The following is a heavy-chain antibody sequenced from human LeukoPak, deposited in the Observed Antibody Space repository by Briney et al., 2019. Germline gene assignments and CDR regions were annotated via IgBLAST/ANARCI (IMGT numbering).Heavy chain of an antibody. CDR1: GGSISSYY. J-gene: IGHJ6*02. D-gene: IGHD3-22*01. V-gene: IGHV4-59*08. CDR3: ARHPNYYDSSAYYYVMDV. Sequence: SETLSLTCTVSGGSISSYYWSWTRQPPGKGLEWIGYIYYSGRTNYNPSLKSRVTISVDTSNNQFSLKLSSVTAADTAVYYCARHPNYYDSSAYYYVMDVWGQGTTVTVSS. CDR2: IYYSGRT.